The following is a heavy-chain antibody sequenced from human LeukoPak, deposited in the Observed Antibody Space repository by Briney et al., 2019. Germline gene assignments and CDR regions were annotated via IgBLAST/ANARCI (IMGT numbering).Heavy chain of an antibody. J-gene: IGHJ3*02. V-gene: IGHV4-59*08. D-gene: IGHD3-10*01. CDR1: GGSISTYY. CDR3: ARSPAGHSGSYSDDAFDI. CDR2: IHYSGST. Sequence: PSETLSLTCTVSGGSISTYYWSWIRQPPGKGLEWIGYIHYSGSTNYNPSLKSRVTISVDTSKNQFSLKLSSVTAADTAVYYCARSPAGHSGSYSDDAFDIWGQGTMVTVSS.